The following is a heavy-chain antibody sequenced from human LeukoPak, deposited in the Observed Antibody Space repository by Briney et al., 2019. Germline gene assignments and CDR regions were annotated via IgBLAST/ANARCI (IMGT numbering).Heavy chain of an antibody. CDR1: GGSISNSY. D-gene: IGHD5-24*01. CDR2: IHSSGRT. V-gene: IGHV4-59*08. CDR3: ARHQDGYGDYFDF. J-gene: IGHJ4*02. Sequence: SETLSLTCSVSGGSISNSYWSWIRQPPRKGLEWIGYIHSSGRTKYDPSLESRVTISIDTSMNHFSLKVSSVTAPDTAVYYCARHQDGYGDYFDFWGQGILVTVSS.